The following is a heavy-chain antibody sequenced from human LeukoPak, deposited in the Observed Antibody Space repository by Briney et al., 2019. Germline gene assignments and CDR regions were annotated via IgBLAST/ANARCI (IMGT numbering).Heavy chain of an antibody. CDR3: ARVRSSGWQRFAY. Sequence: SETLSLTCTVSGGSISSYYWSWIRQPPGKGLEWIGEINHSGSTNYNPSLKSRVTISVDTSKNQFSLKLSSVTAADTAVYYCARVRSSGWQRFAYWGQGTLVTVSS. D-gene: IGHD6-19*01. CDR1: GGSISSYY. CDR2: INHSGST. J-gene: IGHJ4*02. V-gene: IGHV4-34*01.